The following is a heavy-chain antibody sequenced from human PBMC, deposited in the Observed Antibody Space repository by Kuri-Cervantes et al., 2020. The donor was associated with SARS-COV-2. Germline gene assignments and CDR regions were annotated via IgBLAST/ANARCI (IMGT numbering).Heavy chain of an antibody. J-gene: IGHJ6*02. D-gene: IGHD3-10*01. V-gene: IGHV4-30-4*08. CDR1: GCSISSGGYY. CDR3: ARGAFGYYGMDV. Sequence: LRLSCTVSGCSISSGGYYWSWIRQHPGKGLEWIGYIYYSGSTYYNPSIKSRVTISVDMSKNQFSLKLSSVTAADTAVYYCARGAFGYYGMDVWGQGTTVTVSS. CDR2: IYYSGST.